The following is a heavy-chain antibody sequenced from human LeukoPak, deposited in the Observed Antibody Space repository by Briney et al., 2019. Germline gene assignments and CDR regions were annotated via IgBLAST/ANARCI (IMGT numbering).Heavy chain of an antibody. V-gene: IGHV3-23*01. Sequence: GGSLRLSCAASGFTFRNYAMSWVRQAPGKGLEWVSVISGSGGSTHYSGSVKGRFTISRDNSKSTLYLQMNSLRAEDTAVYYCASPASLWNDGYFDYWGQGTLVTVSS. D-gene: IGHD1-1*01. CDR1: GFTFRNYA. CDR3: ASPASLWNDGYFDY. J-gene: IGHJ4*02. CDR2: ISGSGGST.